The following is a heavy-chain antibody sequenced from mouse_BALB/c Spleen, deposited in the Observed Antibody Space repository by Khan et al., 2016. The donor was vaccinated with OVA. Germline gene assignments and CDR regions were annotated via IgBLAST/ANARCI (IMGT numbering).Heavy chain of an antibody. CDR2: INTYTGEP. D-gene: IGHD2-10*01. CDR3: ARPPYFSYAMDN. CDR1: GHTFTNFG. J-gene: IGHJ4*01. V-gene: IGHV9-3-1*01. Sequence: QIQLVQSGPELKKPGETVKISCKASGHTFTNFGMNWVKQAPGKGLKWMGWINTYTGEPTYADDFNGRFAFSLEASASTAYLQLNNLTIEDTATYFCARPPYFSYAMDNWGQGTSVTVSS.